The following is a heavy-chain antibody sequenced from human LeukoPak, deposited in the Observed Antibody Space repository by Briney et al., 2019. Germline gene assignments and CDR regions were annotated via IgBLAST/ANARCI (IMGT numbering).Heavy chain of an antibody. J-gene: IGHJ3*02. CDR1: GFTFSSYA. CDR2: ISSNGGST. V-gene: IGHV3-64D*06. Sequence: SGGSLRLSCSASGFTFSSYAMHWLRQAPGKGLECVSAISSNGGSTYYADPVKSRFTISRDNSKNTLYLQMSSLRAEDTAVYYCVKEVAVVPAAIIYDAFDIWGQGTMVTVSS. D-gene: IGHD2-2*02. CDR3: VKEVAVVPAAIIYDAFDI.